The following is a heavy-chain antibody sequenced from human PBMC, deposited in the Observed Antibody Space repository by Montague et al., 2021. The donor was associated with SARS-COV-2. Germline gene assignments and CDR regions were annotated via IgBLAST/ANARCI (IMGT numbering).Heavy chain of an antibody. V-gene: IGHV3-48*03. D-gene: IGHD3-16*02. CDR3: TRDYRSIVGDGLDI. J-gene: IGHJ3*02. CDR2: ISTSAYTT. CDR1: GFTFSNYD. Sequence: SLRLSCAASGFTFSNYDTNWVRQAPGKGPEWISYISTSAYTTSYAGSVKGRFTISRDNGKNSLYLQMNSLRVEDTAVYYCTRDYRSIVGDGLDIWGQGTKVTVSS.